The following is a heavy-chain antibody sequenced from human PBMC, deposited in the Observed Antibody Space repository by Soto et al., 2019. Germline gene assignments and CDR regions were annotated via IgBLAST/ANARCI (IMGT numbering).Heavy chain of an antibody. Sequence: SETLSLTCAVYGGSFRGYYWSWIRQPPGKGLEWIEEINHSESTNYNPSNKSRENISVNTSKNQLSLKLSSVTAADTAVYYFARVRVENGSGSYYNLHYYYYYGMDVWGQGTAVS. D-gene: IGHD3-10*01. V-gene: IGHV4-34*01. CDR2: INHSEST. CDR1: GGSFRGYY. CDR3: ARVRVENGSGSYYNLHYYYYYGMDV. J-gene: IGHJ6*02.